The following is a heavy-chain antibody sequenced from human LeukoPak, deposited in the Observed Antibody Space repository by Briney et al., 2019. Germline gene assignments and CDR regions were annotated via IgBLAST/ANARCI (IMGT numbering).Heavy chain of an antibody. CDR3: ARQGEVLLWFGESRNWFDP. CDR2: IYYSGST. D-gene: IGHD3-10*01. Sequence: SETLSLTCTVSGYSISSGYYWGWIRQPPGKGLEWIGSIYYSGSTYYNPSLKSRVTISVDTSKNQFSLKLSSVTAADTAVYYCARQGEVLLWFGESRNWFDPWGQGTLVTVSS. V-gene: IGHV4-38-2*02. J-gene: IGHJ5*02. CDR1: GYSISSGYY.